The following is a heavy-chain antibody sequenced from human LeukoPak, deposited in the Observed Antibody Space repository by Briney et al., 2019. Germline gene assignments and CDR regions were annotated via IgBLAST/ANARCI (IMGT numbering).Heavy chain of an antibody. CDR3: AYRGMGSRPHFDY. V-gene: IGHV2-5*02. J-gene: IGHJ4*02. Sequence: SGPTMVKPTQTLTLTCTFSGFSLTTPAVGVGWIRQPPGKALEWLALIYWDADKRYSLSLKSRLTVTKDTSINQVVLTMTNMDPADTATYYCAYRGMGSRPHFDYWGQGTLVTVSS. D-gene: IGHD6-6*01. CDR1: GFSLTTPAVG. CDR2: IYWDADK.